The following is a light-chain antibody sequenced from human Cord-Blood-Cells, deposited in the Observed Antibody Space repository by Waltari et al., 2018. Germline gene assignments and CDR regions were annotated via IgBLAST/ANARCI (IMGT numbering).Light chain of an antibody. Sequence: DIQMTQSPSTLSASVGDRVTTTCRSSQSISSWLAWYQQKPGKAPKLLIYDASSLESGVPSRFSGSGSGTEFTLTISSLQPDDFATDYCQQYNSYWTFGQGTKVEIK. CDR1: QSISSW. CDR3: QQYNSYWT. V-gene: IGKV1-5*01. J-gene: IGKJ1*01. CDR2: DAS.